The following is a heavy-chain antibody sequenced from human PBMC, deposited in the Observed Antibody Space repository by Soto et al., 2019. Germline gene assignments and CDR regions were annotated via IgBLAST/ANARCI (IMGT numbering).Heavy chain of an antibody. Sequence: SETLSLTCTVSGGSISGYYWSWIRQPPGKGLEWIGYIYYIGTTNYNPSLKSRVTISVDTSKNQFSLKLSSVTAADTAVYYCARDGYQGLDYWGQGTLVTVSS. V-gene: IGHV4-59*01. CDR3: ARDGYQGLDY. D-gene: IGHD6-13*01. J-gene: IGHJ4*02. CDR1: GGSISGYY. CDR2: IYYIGTT.